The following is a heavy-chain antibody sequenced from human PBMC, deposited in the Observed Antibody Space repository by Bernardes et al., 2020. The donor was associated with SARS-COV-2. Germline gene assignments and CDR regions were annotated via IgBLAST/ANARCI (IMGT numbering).Heavy chain of an antibody. CDR1: GFSFSNYA. Sequence: GGSLRLSCAASGFSFSNYAMTWVRQVPGKGLEWVSGISGSGDQTYYADSVKGRFTISRDHSKNTLSLQMNSLGAEDTAVYFCAKIGCGSTSCYMTNFYGMDVWGPGTTVTVS. CDR3: AKIGCGSTSCYMTNFYGMDV. D-gene: IGHD2-2*02. J-gene: IGHJ6*02. V-gene: IGHV3-23*01. CDR2: ISGSGDQT.